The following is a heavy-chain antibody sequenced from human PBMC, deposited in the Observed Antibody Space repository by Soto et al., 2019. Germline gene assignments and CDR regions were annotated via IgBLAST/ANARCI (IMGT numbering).Heavy chain of an antibody. CDR1: GGSISSGGYC. D-gene: IGHD2-8*01. J-gene: IGHJ6*02. V-gene: IGHV4-31*03. CDR2: IYYSGST. CDR3: ARDYCCTSRAGNYSYYGMDV. Sequence: SETLSLTCTVSGGSISSGGYCWSLIRQHPGKGLEWIGYIYYSGSTYYNPSLKSGVTISVDTSKNQFSLKLSSVAAADTAVYYCARDYCCTSRAGNYSYYGMDVWRQGTTVPVSS.